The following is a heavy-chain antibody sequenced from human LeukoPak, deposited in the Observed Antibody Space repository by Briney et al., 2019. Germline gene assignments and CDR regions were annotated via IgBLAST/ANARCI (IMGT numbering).Heavy chain of an antibody. V-gene: IGHV4-39*01. J-gene: IGHJ4*02. CDR3: ASARSGSYYRPYFDY. CDR1: GGSISSGGYS. Sequence: SETLSLTCAVSGGSISSGGYSWSWIRQPPGKGLEWIGSIYYSGGTYYNPSLKSRVTISVDTSKNQFSLKLSSVTAADTAVYYCASARSGSYYRPYFDYWGQGTLVTVSS. D-gene: IGHD3-10*01. CDR2: IYYSGGT.